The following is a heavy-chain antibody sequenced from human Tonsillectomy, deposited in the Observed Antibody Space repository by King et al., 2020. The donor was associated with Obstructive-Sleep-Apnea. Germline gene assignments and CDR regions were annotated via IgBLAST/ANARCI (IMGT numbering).Heavy chain of an antibody. Sequence: QLQESGPGLVKPSQTLSLTCTVSGGYITSGDYYWSWNRQPPGKGLEWIGYVYYSGRTYSNPSLKSRVTISVDTSKTQFSLKLSSVTAADTAVYYCARGNYYDSSGYYHRGEWFDPWGQGTLVTVSS. V-gene: IGHV4-30-4*01. CDR2: VYYSGRT. CDR1: GGYITSGDYY. J-gene: IGHJ5*02. CDR3: ARGNYYDSSGYYHRGEWFDP. D-gene: IGHD3-22*01.